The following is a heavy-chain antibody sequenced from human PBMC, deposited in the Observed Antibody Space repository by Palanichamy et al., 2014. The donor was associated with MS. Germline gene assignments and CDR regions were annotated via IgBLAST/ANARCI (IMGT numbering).Heavy chain of an antibody. CDR1: VAPSAVVVTT. CDR2: SIILGAP. Sequence: QLQLQESGPRTGEAFRRPCPSRALSLVAPSAVVVTTGAGSASPQGRGWSGLGLSIILGAPTTTRPSRVESPLSVDTSKNQFSLKLSSVTAADTAVYYCASRRRIYGDYSDWGQGTLVTVSS. J-gene: IGHJ4*02. D-gene: IGHD4-17*01. CDR3: ASRRRIYGDYSD. V-gene: IGHV4-39*01.